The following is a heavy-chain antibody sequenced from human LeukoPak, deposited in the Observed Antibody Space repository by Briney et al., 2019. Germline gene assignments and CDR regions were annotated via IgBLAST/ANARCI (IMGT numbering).Heavy chain of an antibody. CDR3: ARRQSGSYNYYYYGMDV. D-gene: IGHD1-26*01. CDR1: GYSFTSYW. V-gene: IGHV5-51*01. Sequence: GESLKISCKRSGYSFTSYWIAWVRQMPGKGLEWMGIIYPGDSDTRYSPSFQGQVTISADKSISTAYLQWSSLKASDTAMYYCARRQSGSYNYYYYGMDVWGQGTTVTVSS. J-gene: IGHJ6*02. CDR2: IYPGDSDT.